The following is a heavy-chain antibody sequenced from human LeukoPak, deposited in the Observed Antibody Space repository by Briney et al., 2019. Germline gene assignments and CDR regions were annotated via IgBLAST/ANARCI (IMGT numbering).Heavy chain of an antibody. J-gene: IGHJ3*02. CDR2: INSDGSST. Sequence: GGSLRLSCAASGFTFSSYWMHWVRQAPGQGLVWVSRINSDGSSTSYADSVKGRFTISRDNAKNTLYLQMNSLRAEDTAVYYCARAYYDSSGYYYDAFDIWGQGTMVTVSS. V-gene: IGHV3-74*01. CDR1: GFTFSSYW. D-gene: IGHD3-22*01. CDR3: ARAYYDSSGYYYDAFDI.